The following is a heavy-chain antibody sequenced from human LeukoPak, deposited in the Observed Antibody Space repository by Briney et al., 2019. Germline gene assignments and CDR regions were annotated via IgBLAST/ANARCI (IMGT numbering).Heavy chain of an antibody. CDR2: MNPNSGNT. D-gene: IGHD6-13*01. CDR1: GGTFSSYA. V-gene: IGHV1-8*03. Sequence: AASVKVSCKASGGTFSSYAISWVRQAPGQGLEWMGWMNPNSGNTGYAQKFQGRVTITGNTSISTAYMELSSLRSEDTAVYYCAIQYSSSWKNYFDYWGQGTLVTVSS. CDR3: AIQYSSSWKNYFDY. J-gene: IGHJ4*02.